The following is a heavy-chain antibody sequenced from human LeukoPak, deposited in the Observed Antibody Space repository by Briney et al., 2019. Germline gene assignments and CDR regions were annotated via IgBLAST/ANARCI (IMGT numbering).Heavy chain of an antibody. Sequence: GGSLRLSCAASGFTFDDYAMHWVRQAPGKGLEWVSGINWNGGSTGYADPVKGRFTISRDNAKNSLYLQMNSLRAEDTALYYCARDQGYSSSWYGIAYYYYYMDVWGKGTTVTVSS. CDR2: INWNGGST. CDR1: GFTFDDYA. CDR3: ARDQGYSSSWYGIAYYYYYMDV. D-gene: IGHD6-13*01. V-gene: IGHV3-20*04. J-gene: IGHJ6*03.